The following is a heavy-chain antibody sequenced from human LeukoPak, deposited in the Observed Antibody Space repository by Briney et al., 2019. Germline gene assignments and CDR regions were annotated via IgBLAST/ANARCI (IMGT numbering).Heavy chain of an antibody. J-gene: IGHJ4*02. Sequence: PSETLSLTCTVSGGSINSYYWSWIRQPPGKGLEWIGYIYYSGSTNCNPSLKSRVAMSVDTSKNQFSLELSSVTAADTAVYYCARVWYGGNPYLDFWGKGTLVTVSS. CDR1: GGSINSYY. CDR2: IYYSGST. D-gene: IGHD4-23*01. CDR3: ARVWYGGNPYLDF. V-gene: IGHV4-59*01.